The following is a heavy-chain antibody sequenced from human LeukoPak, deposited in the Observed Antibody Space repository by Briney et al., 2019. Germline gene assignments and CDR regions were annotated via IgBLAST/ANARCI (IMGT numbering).Heavy chain of an antibody. CDR3: ARDTTGGATTFYYYYYYMDV. CDR1: GYTFTSYG. D-gene: IGHD1-26*01. CDR2: ISAYNGNT. J-gene: IGHJ6*03. V-gene: IGHV1-18*01. Sequence: ASVKVSCKASGYTFTSYGISWVRQAPGQGLEWMGWISAYNGNTNYAQKLQGRVTMTTDTSTSTAYMELRSLRSEDTAVYYCARDTTGGATTFYYYYYYMDVWGKGTTVTVSS.